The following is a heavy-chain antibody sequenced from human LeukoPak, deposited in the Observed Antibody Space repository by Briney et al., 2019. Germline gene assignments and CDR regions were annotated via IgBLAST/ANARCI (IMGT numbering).Heavy chain of an antibody. J-gene: IGHJ4*02. CDR1: GYTFTRYY. CDR3: ARGVPLMAYDSSGYLDY. Sequence: ASVKVSCKAFGYTFTRYYMHWVRQAPGQGPEWMGVISPSGGSTTYAQKFQGRVTLTRDMSTSTDYLELSSLRSEDTAVYYCARGVPLMAYDSSGYLDYWGQGTLVTVSS. CDR2: ISPSGGST. V-gene: IGHV1-46*01. D-gene: IGHD3-22*01.